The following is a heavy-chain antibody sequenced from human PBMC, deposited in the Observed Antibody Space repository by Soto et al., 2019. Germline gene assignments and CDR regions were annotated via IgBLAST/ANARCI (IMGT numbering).Heavy chain of an antibody. D-gene: IGHD3-9*01. V-gene: IGHV6-1*01. CDR2: TYYRSKWYN. CDR1: GDSVSSNSAA. CDR3: ARDETYYDILTGYARGAFDI. J-gene: IGHJ3*02. Sequence: SQTLSLTCVISGDSVSSNSAAWNWIRQSPSRGLEWLGRTYYRSKWYNDYAVSVKSRITINPDTSKNQFSLQLNSVTPEDTAVYYCARDETYYDILTGYARGAFDIWAQGTMVTVSS.